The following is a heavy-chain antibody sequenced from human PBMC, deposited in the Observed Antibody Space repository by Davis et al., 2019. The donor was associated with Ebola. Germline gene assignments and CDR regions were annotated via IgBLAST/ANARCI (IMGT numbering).Heavy chain of an antibody. Sequence: PGGSLRLSCAASGFTFSSDAMSWVRQAPGKGLEWVSVISATGGSTYYADSVKGRFTFSRDNSKNTLYLQMNSLRAEDTAIYYCAKGSLYGSRSITAGVDVWGQGTTVTVSS. CDR3: AKGSLYGSRSITAGVDV. CDR2: ISATGGST. D-gene: IGHD4-17*01. J-gene: IGHJ6*02. V-gene: IGHV3-23*01. CDR1: GFTFSSDA.